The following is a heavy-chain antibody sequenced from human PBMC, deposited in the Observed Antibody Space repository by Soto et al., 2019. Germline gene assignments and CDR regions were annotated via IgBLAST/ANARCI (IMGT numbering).Heavy chain of an antibody. V-gene: IGHV3-7*01. J-gene: IGHJ4*02. CDR1: GFTFSDSW. D-gene: IGHD1-1*01. Sequence: GGSLRLSCVDSGFTFSDSWMAWARQFPGRGLEWVANINEDGSVKNYVDSVRGRFTVSRDNAKNSLYLQMNSLRVDDTALYYCKRDRAYNSFDFWGQGTLVTVSS. CDR3: KRDRAYNSFDF. CDR2: INEDGSVK.